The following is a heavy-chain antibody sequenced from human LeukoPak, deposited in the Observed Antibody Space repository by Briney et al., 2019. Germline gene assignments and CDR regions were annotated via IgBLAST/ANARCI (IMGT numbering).Heavy chain of an antibody. CDR3: ARVTGYMIEDYFDY. CDR2: IYYTGT. J-gene: IGHJ4*02. CDR1: GGSVSDYY. D-gene: IGHD3-22*01. Sequence: SETLSLTCTVSGGSVSDYYWSWIRQSPGKGLEWIGYIYYTGTSYNPSLKSRVTISVETSKNQFSLKLSSVTAADTAVYYCARVTGYMIEDYFDYWGQGTLVTVSS. V-gene: IGHV4-59*02.